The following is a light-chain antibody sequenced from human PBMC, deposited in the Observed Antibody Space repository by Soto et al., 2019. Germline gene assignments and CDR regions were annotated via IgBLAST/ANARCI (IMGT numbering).Light chain of an antibody. J-gene: IGKJ1*01. CDR3: QQYGSSPRT. CDR2: AAS. V-gene: IGKV1-6*01. CDR1: QGIRND. Sequence: ASQGIRNDLGWYQQKPGKAPKXXIYAASSLQSGVPSRFSGSGSGTDFNLTISSLQSDDFAVYYCQQYGSSPRTFGQGTKVDIK.